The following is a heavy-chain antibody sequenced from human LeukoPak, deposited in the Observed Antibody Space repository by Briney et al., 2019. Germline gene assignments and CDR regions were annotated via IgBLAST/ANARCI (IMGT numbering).Heavy chain of an antibody. J-gene: IGHJ4*02. V-gene: IGHV3-23*01. D-gene: IGHD2-15*01. CDR2: ISTSGSNT. CDR3: AKQLGYCSDGSCYFPY. CDR1: GFTFSDFD. Sequence: PGGSLGLSCVASGFTFSDFDMNWVRQAPGKGLEWVSSISTSGSNTYYADSVQGRFTISRDNSKSTLCLQMNSLRAEDTAVYYCAKQLGYCSDGSCYFPYWGQGTLVTVSS.